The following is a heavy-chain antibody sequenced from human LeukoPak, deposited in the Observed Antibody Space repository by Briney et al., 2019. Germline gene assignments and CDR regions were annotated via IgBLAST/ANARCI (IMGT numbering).Heavy chain of an antibody. Sequence: SETLSLTCTVSGGSISSGGYYWSWIRQHPGKGLEWIGYIYYSGSTNYNPSLKSRVTISVDTSKNQFSLKLSSVTAADTAVYYCARNSDVATTKDGRRYYFDYWGQGTLVTVSS. D-gene: IGHD5-12*01. J-gene: IGHJ4*02. CDR3: ARNSDVATTKDGRRYYFDY. CDR2: IYYSGST. V-gene: IGHV4-31*03. CDR1: GGSISSGGYY.